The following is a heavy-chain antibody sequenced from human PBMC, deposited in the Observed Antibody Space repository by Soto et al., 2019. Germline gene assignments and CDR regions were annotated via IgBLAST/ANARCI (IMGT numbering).Heavy chain of an antibody. Sequence: AAVKVSCTASGYTFTRYGISWVRQAPGQGLEWMGWISAYNGNTNYAQKLQGRVTMTTDTSTSTAYMELRSLRSDDTAVYYCARLYSSGWSADPWGQGTLVTVSS. J-gene: IGHJ5*02. CDR3: ARLYSSGWSADP. CDR2: ISAYNGNT. D-gene: IGHD6-19*01. CDR1: GYTFTRYG. V-gene: IGHV1-18*04.